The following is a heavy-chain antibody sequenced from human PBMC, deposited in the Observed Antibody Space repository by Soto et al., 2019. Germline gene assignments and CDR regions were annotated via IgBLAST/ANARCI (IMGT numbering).Heavy chain of an antibody. Sequence: PYESLPLTCSVSPSSRRIGRSCWHGYRRSPGKGQEWIASISDSEKIYNNPALKSRVTISLDTSKNQFALKLRSVTAADTAVDYCVSRTVIIFNAFDICGQGTMVT. J-gene: IGHJ3*02. V-gene: IGHV4-39*01. CDR2: ISDSEKI. CDR1: PSSRRIGRSC. CDR3: VSRTVIIFNAFDI. D-gene: IGHD2-21*01.